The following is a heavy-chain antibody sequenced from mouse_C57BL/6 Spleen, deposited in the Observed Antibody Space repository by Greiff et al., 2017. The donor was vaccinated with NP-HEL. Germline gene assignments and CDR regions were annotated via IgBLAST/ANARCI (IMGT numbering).Heavy chain of an antibody. J-gene: IGHJ1*03. V-gene: IGHV1-64*01. CDR3: ARFGITTVVARYFDV. CDR2: IHPNSGST. D-gene: IGHD1-1*01. CDR1: GYTFTSYW. Sequence: QVQLQQPGAELVKPGASVKLSCKASGYTFTSYWMHWVKQRPGQGLEWIGMIHPNSGSTNYNEKLKSKATLTVDKSSSTAYMQLSSLTSEDSAVYYCARFGITTVVARYFDVWGTGTTVTVSS.